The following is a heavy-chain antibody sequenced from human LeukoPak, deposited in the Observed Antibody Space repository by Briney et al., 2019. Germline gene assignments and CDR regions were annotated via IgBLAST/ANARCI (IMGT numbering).Heavy chain of an antibody. V-gene: IGHV3-53*01. CDR3: ARGYSSSWVFDY. CDR2: IYSGGST. J-gene: IGHJ4*02. D-gene: IGHD6-13*01. CDR1: GFTFSSNY. Sequence: PGGSLRLSCAASGFTFSSNYMSWVRRAPGKGLEWVSVIYSGGSTYYADSVKGRFTISRDNSKNTLYLQMNSLRAEDTAVYYCARGYSSSWVFDYWGQGTLVTVSS.